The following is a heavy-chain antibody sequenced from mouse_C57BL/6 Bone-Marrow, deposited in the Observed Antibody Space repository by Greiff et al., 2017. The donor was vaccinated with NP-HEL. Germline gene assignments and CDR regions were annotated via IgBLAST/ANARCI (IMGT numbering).Heavy chain of an antibody. Sequence: VQLQQPGAELVRPGSSVKLSCKSSGYTFTSYWMDWVKQRPGQGLEWIGNIYPSDSETHYNQKFKDKATLTVDKSSSTAYMQLSSLTSEDSAVYYCARANNYYYGDYWGQGTTLTVSS. D-gene: IGHD1-1*01. V-gene: IGHV1-61*01. J-gene: IGHJ2*01. CDR2: IYPSDSET. CDR3: ARANNYYYGDY. CDR1: GYTFTSYW.